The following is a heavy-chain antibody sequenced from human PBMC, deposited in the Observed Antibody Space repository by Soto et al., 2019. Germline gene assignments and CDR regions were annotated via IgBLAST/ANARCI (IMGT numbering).Heavy chain of an antibody. CDR2: IIPIFDTT. J-gene: IGHJ4*01. CDR1: GDTFSTYA. CDR3: ALSLTMIRGVFDL. Sequence: SVKVSCKASGDTFSTYAISWVRQAPGQGLEWMGGIIPIFDTTDYAQSFQGRVTISADKSTTTAYLELSSLRSEDTAFYFCALSLTMIRGVFDLWGHGTLVTVSS. D-gene: IGHD3-10*01. V-gene: IGHV1-69*06.